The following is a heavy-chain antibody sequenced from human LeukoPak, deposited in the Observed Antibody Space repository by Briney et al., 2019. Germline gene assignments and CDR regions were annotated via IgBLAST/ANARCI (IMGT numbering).Heavy chain of an antibody. J-gene: IGHJ2*01. V-gene: IGHV3-23*01. CDR3: AKDGHQLLYLGYFDL. CDR1: GFTFSSYA. D-gene: IGHD2-2*02. Sequence: GGSLRLSCAASGFTFSSYAMSWVRQAPGKGLEWVSAISGSGGSTYYADSVKGRFTISRDNSKNTLYLQMNSLRAEDTAVYYCAKDGHQLLYLGYFDLWGRGTLVTVSS. CDR2: ISGSGGST.